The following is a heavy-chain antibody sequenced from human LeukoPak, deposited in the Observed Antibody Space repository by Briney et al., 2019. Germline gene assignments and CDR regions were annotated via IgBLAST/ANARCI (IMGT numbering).Heavy chain of an antibody. CDR2: IHYTGST. V-gene: IGHV4-59*01. CDR1: GGSINSYY. D-gene: IGHD3-10*01. J-gene: IGHJ5*02. CDR3: ARGGYYGSGNDFRFDP. Sequence: SETLSLTCTVSGGSINSYYWSWIRQPPGKGLECIGYIHYTGSTNYNPSLKSRVTISVDTSKSQFSLKLSSVTAADTAIYYCARGGYYGSGNDFRFDPWGQGTLVTVSS.